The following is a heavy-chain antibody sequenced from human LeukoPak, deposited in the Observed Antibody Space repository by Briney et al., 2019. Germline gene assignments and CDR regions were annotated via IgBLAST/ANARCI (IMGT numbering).Heavy chain of an antibody. J-gene: IGHJ4*02. CDR1: GFTFSSYA. V-gene: IGHV3-23*01. CDR3: AKEEIKGIAAAVAFDY. Sequence: PGGSLRLSCAASGFTFSSYAMSWVRQAPGKGLEWVSAISGSGGSTYYADSVKGRFTISRDNSKNTLYLQMNSLRAEDTAVYYCAKEEIKGIAAAVAFDYWGQGTLVTVSS. D-gene: IGHD6-13*01. CDR2: ISGSGGST.